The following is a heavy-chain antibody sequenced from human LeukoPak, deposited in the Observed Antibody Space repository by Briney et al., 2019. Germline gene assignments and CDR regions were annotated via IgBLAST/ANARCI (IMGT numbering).Heavy chain of an antibody. CDR2: IYYSGST. CDR3: ARENIVGARGDYFDY. Sequence: SETLSLTCTVSGGSISSSSYYWGWIRQPPGKGLEWIGSIYYSGSTYYNPSLKSRVTISVDTSKNQFSLKLSSVTAADTAVYYCARENIVGARGDYFDYWGQGTLVTVSS. D-gene: IGHD1-26*01. V-gene: IGHV4-39*07. J-gene: IGHJ4*02. CDR1: GGSISSSSYY.